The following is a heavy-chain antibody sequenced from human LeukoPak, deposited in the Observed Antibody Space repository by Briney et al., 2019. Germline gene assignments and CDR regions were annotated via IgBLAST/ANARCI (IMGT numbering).Heavy chain of an antibody. J-gene: IGHJ4*02. CDR2: ISSSGSTI. D-gene: IGHD3-10*01. CDR1: GFTFSNYE. CDR3: AREHYFGSGSYFGY. V-gene: IGHV3-48*03. Sequence: GGSPRLSCAASGFTFSNYEMNWVRQAPGKGLEWVSYISSSGSTIYYADSVKGRFTISRDNAKNSLYLQMNSLRAEDTAVYYCAREHYFGSGSYFGYWGQGTLVTVSS.